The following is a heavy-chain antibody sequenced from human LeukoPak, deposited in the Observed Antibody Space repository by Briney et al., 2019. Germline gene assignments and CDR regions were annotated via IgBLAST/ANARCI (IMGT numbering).Heavy chain of an antibody. V-gene: IGHV3-23*01. CDR2: ISGSGGST. CDR3: AKDPESSGWYEFYFQH. D-gene: IGHD6-19*01. J-gene: IGHJ1*01. Sequence: GGSLRLSCAASGFTFSSYAMSWVRQAPGKGLEWVPAISGSGGSTYYADSVKGRFAISRDNSKNTLYLQMNSLRAEDTAVYYCAKDPESSGWYEFYFQHWGQGTLVTVSS. CDR1: GFTFSSYA.